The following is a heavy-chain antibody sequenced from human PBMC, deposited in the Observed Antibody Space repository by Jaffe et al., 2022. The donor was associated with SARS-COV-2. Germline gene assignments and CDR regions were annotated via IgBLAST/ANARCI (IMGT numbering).Heavy chain of an antibody. CDR1: GFTFSDYY. CDR2: ISSSSSYT. V-gene: IGHV3-11*06. J-gene: IGHJ6*02. Sequence: QVQLVESGGGLVKPGGSLRLSCAASGFTFSDYYMSWIRQAPGKGLEWVSYISSSSSYTNYADSVKGRFTISRDNAKNSLYLQMNSLRAEDTAVYYCARDPLRGYYYYGMDVWGQGTTVTVSS. D-gene: IGHD4-17*01. CDR3: ARDPLRGYYYYGMDV.